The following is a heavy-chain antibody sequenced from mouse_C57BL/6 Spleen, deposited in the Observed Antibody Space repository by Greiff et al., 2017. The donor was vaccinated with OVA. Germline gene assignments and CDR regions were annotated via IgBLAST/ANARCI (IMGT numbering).Heavy chain of an antibody. CDR3: ARPKTAQATGFAY. J-gene: IGHJ3*01. D-gene: IGHD3-2*02. CDR1: GFTFSSYG. V-gene: IGHV5-6*01. Sequence: EVNVVESGGDLVKPGGSLKLSCAASGFTFSSYGMSWVRQTPDKRLEWVATISSGGSYTYYPDSVKGRFTISRDNAKNTLYLQMSSLKSEDTAMYYCARPKTAQATGFAYWGQGTLVTVSA. CDR2: ISSGGSYT.